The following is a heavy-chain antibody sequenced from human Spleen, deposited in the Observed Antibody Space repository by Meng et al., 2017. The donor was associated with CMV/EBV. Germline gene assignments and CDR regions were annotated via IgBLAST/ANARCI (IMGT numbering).Heavy chain of an antibody. J-gene: IGHJ3*02. CDR2: IYPSDSDI. Sequence: KVSCKGSGYRFTSYWIGWVRQMPGKGLEWMGIIYPSDSDIKYSPSFQGQVTISVDKSITTAYLQWGSLKASDTAMYYCARHGDTMVSGRAFDIWGQGTMVTVSS. CDR3: ARHGDTMVSGRAFDI. V-gene: IGHV5-51*01. CDR1: GYRFTSYW. D-gene: IGHD3-10*01.